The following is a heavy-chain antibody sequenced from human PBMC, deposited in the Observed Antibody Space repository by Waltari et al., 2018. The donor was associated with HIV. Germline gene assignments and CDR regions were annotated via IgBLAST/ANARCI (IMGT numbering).Heavy chain of an antibody. D-gene: IGHD2-15*01. CDR1: GYTLSELS. CDR2: LEPEQGKT. V-gene: IGHV1-24*01. CDR3: TTEGLYCSGGTCYSRFDP. Sequence: QVPLVQSGAEVKKPGASVKVSCKVSGYTLSELSMHWVRQAPGKGLEWMGGLEPEQGKTIYAQNFQGRVTMTEDAATDTAYMELGSLRSEDTAVYYCTTEGLYCSGGTCYSRFDPWGQGTLVTVSS. J-gene: IGHJ5*02.